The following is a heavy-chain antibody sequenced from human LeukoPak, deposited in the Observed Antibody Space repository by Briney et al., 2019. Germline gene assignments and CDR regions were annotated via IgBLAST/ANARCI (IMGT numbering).Heavy chain of an antibody. CDR1: GGSFSGYY. V-gene: IGHV4-34*01. D-gene: IGHD3-10*01. CDR2: INHSGSS. CDR3: ARLHLSFGGTMDCYYMDV. Sequence: TSSETLSLTCAVYGGSFSGYYWTWIRQPPGKGLEWIGEINHSGSSKYNSSLKSRVTISVDTSKNQFSLKVTSVTAADTAVYYCARLHLSFGGTMDCYYMDVWGKGTTVTISS. J-gene: IGHJ6*03.